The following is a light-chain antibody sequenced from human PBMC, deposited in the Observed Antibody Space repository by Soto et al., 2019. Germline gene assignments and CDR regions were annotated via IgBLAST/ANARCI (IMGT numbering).Light chain of an antibody. Sequence: QSALTQPASVSGSPGQSITISCTGTSSDVGGYNYVSWYQQHPGKAPKLMIYEVSNRPSGVSNRFSGSKSGNTASLTISGLQAEDEADYYCSSYTSSSTSVFGTGTKVTAL. J-gene: IGLJ1*01. V-gene: IGLV2-14*01. CDR3: SSYTSSSTSV. CDR1: SSDVGGYNY. CDR2: EVS.